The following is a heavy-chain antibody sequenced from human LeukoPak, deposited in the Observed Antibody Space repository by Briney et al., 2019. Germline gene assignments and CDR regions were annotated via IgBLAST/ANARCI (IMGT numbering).Heavy chain of an antibody. J-gene: IGHJ4*02. D-gene: IGHD3-22*01. Sequence: PGGSLRLSCAPSGFTFSSYSMNWVRPAPGKGLEWVSSISSSSSYIYYADSLKGRFTSSRDNAKNSLYLQMNSLRAEDTAVYYCARDSLYCYDLALYYFDYWGQGTLVTVSS. CDR3: ARDSLYCYDLALYYFDY. V-gene: IGHV3-21*01. CDR1: GFTFSSYS. CDR2: ISSSSSYI.